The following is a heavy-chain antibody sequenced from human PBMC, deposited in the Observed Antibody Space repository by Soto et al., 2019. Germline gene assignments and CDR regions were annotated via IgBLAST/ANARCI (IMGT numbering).Heavy chain of an antibody. CDR2: INPAGGTT. D-gene: IGHD2-21*02. V-gene: IGHV1-46*01. J-gene: IGHJ4*02. CDR3: ALKVVTYYDN. CDR1: GYSFTSTY. Sequence: SRASGYSFTSTYVHWARQAPGQGPEWMGIINPAGGTTYYAQKFQGRLTITSDTSTDTVFMDLNDLTSEDTAVYFCALKVVTYYDNWGQGTLLTVSS.